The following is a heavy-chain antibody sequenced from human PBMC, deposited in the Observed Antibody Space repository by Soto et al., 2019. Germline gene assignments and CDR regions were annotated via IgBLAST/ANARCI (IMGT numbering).Heavy chain of an antibody. V-gene: IGHV1-3*01. Sequence: QVQLVQSGAEMKKPGASVKVSCKASGYTFTNYAIHWVRQAPGQRLEWVGWINAGNRNTEYSQKFQGRVIMTKDTSASKAYMELNSLISEDTAVYYCARGYDYVWVSYRSDAFDVWGQGTMVTVSS. J-gene: IGHJ3*01. CDR3: ARGYDYVWVSYRSDAFDV. D-gene: IGHD3-16*02. CDR2: INAGNRNT. CDR1: GYTFTNYA.